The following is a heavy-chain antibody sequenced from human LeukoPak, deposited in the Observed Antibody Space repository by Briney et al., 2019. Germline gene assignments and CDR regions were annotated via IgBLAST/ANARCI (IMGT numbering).Heavy chain of an antibody. D-gene: IGHD3-10*02. CDR1: GLTFSSYE. CDR3: ARDVRSGLNYFVFADY. J-gene: IGHJ4*02. V-gene: IGHV3-48*03. CDR2: ISSSGSTI. Sequence: GGSLRLSCAASGLTFSSYEMNWVRQAPGKGLEWVSYISSSGSTIYYADSVKGRFSLSRDNTKNSMYLQMNSLRAEDTAVYYCARDVRSGLNYFVFADYWGQGALVTVSS.